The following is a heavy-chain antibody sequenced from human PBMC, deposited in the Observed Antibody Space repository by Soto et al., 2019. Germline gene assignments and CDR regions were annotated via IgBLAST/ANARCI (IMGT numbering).Heavy chain of an antibody. CDR3: ARAQYSSSWYGYYYYGMDV. V-gene: IGHV1-3*01. Sequence: ASVKVSCKASGYTFTSYAMHWVRQAPGQRLEWMGRINASNGNTRYAQKFQGRVTMTRDTSTSTVYMELSSLRSEDTAVYYCARAQYSSSWYGYYYYGMDVWGQGTTVTVSS. D-gene: IGHD6-13*01. J-gene: IGHJ6*02. CDR2: INASNGNT. CDR1: GYTFTSYA.